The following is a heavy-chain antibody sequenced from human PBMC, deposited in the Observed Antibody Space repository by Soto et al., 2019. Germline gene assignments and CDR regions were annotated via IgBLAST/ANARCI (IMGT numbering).Heavy chain of an antibody. CDR1: GGSISSSNW. J-gene: IGHJ4*02. V-gene: IGHV4-4*02. Sequence: KASETLSLTCAVSGGSISSSNWWIWVRQPPGKGLEWIGEIYHSGSTNYNPSLKSRITISVDKSNNLFSLKLISVTAADTAVYFCARGIHSTGLKSDYWGQGTLVTVSS. CDR3: ARGIHSTGLKSDY. D-gene: IGHD6-19*01. CDR2: IYHSGST.